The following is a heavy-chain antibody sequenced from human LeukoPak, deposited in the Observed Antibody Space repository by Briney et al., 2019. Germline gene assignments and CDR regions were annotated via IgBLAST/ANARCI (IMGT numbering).Heavy chain of an antibody. D-gene: IGHD2-2*01. CDR2: ISSDSNYI. Sequence: SGGSLRLSCAASGFTFSSYSMNWVPQAPGKGLEWVSSISSDSNYIFYADSVQGRFTISRDNAENSLFLQMNSLRAEDTAVYYCASRYCTSTSCYAFDIWGQGTMVTVSS. CDR3: ASRYCTSTSCYAFDI. J-gene: IGHJ3*02. CDR1: GFTFSSYS. V-gene: IGHV3-21*01.